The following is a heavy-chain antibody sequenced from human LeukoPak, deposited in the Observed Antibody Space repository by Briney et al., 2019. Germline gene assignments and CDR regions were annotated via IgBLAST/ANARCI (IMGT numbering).Heavy chain of an antibody. CDR1: GFTFSNAW. D-gene: IGHD1-1*01. Sequence: GGSLRLSCAASGFTFSNAWMSWVRQAPGKGLEWVANINLDGSEKYYVDSVKGRFTISRDNAKNSLYLQMNSLRAEDTAVYYCARENWKEDVWGQGTTVTVSS. V-gene: IGHV3-7*04. CDR3: ARENWKEDV. CDR2: INLDGSEK. J-gene: IGHJ6*02.